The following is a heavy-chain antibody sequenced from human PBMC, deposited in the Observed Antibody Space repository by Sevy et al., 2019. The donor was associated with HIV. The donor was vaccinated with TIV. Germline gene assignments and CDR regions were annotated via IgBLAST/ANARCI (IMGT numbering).Heavy chain of an antibody. CDR1: GFTFSSYA. D-gene: IGHD3-22*01. CDR3: AILGTYYYDGSGYYYQVPSDY. Sequence: GGSLRLSCAASGFTFSSYAMSWVRQAPGKGLEWVSTISGSGGSTYYADSGKGRFTISRDNFKNTLYLQMNSRRAEDTAVYYCAILGTYYYDGSGYYYQVPSDYWGQGTLVTVSS. J-gene: IGHJ4*02. V-gene: IGHV3-23*01. CDR2: ISGSGGST.